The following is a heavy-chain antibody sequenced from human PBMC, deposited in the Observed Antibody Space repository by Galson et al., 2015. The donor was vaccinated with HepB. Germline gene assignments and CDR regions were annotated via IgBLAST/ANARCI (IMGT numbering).Heavy chain of an antibody. J-gene: IGHJ2*01. CDR2: INPHSGGT. D-gene: IGHD6-19*01. CDR1: GYTFTGYY. CDR3: ARDGRYSSGWYSKSGWYFDL. V-gene: IGHV1-2*04. Sequence: SVKVSCKASGYTFTGYYMHWVRQAPGQGLEWMGWINPHSGGTNYAQKFQGWVTMTRDTSISTAYMELSRLRSDDTAVYYCARDGRYSSGWYSKSGWYFDLWGRGTLVTVSS.